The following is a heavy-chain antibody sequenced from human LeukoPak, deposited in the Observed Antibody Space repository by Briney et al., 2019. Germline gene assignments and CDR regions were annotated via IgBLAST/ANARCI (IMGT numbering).Heavy chain of an antibody. CDR1: GCSISSSNFY. D-gene: IGHD2-15*01. J-gene: IGHJ5*02. CDR2: ISYSGST. V-gene: IGHV4-39*01. Sequence: SETLSLTCTVSGCSISSSNFYCGWIRQPPGKGLEWIGTISYSGSTFYSPSLKSRITISVDTSKNQFSLKLNSVTVADPAVYYCARQGGGQGSFAAVLNWFDPWGQGTLVTVSS. CDR3: ARQGGGQGSFAAVLNWFDP.